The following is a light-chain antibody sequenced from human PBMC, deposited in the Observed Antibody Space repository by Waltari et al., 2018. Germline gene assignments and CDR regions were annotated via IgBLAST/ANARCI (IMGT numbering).Light chain of an antibody. V-gene: IGLV1-44*01. Sequence: QSVLTQPPSASGTPGQKVTISCSGSTSNIGSHTVNWYQQLPGAAPKILIFSNDQQPSGGPDRFSGSKAGTSASLAISGLQSEDEADYYCATWDDSLNGHVFGGGTKV. J-gene: IGLJ2*01. CDR3: ATWDDSLNGHV. CDR2: SND. CDR1: TSNIGSHT.